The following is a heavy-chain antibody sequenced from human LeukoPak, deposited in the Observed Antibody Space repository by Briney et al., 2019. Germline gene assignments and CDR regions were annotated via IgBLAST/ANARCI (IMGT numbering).Heavy chain of an antibody. CDR1: GFTFSDYI. D-gene: IGHD3-16*01. J-gene: IGHJ3*02. CDR2: IRRRVNSYTT. V-gene: IGHV3-72*01. CDR3: SRDGGEGGNSAFDI. Sequence: GGSLRLSCAASGFTFSDYILDWVRQAPGKGLEWGCRIRRRVNSYTTAHAAFVKGRFTISRDDSKNSLYLHMNSLKTEDTAVYHCSRDGGEGGNSAFDIWGQGTMVTVSS.